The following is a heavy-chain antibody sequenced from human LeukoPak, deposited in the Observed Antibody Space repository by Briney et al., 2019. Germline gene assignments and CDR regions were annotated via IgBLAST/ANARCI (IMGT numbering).Heavy chain of an antibody. Sequence: GGSLRLSCAASGFTFNSYAMSWVRQAPGKGLEWLSGISGSGGTTYYADSVKGRFTISRDNAKNSLFLQMNSLRDEDTSVYYCARGGYCSSSNCFANAFDIWGQGTMVTVSS. CDR2: ISGSGGTT. D-gene: IGHD2-2*01. CDR3: ARGGYCSSSNCFANAFDI. CDR1: GFTFNSYA. V-gene: IGHV3-23*01. J-gene: IGHJ3*02.